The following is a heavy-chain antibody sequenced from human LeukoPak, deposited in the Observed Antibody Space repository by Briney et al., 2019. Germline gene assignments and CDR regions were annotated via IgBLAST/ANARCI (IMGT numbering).Heavy chain of an antibody. J-gene: IGHJ6*02. CDR1: GFTFSSYG. V-gene: IGHV3-30*18. CDR2: ISYDGSNK. CDR3: AKGGDGHNLEYYYYGMDV. D-gene: IGHD5-24*01. Sequence: GRSLRLSCAASGFTFSSYGMHWVRQAPGKGLEWVAVISYDGSNKYYADSVKGRFTISRDNSKSTLYLQMNSLRAEDTAVYYCAKGGDGHNLEYYYYGMDVWGQGTTVTVSS.